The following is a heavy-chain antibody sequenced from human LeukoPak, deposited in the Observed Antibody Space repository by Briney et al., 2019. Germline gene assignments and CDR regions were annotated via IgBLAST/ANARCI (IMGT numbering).Heavy chain of an antibody. D-gene: IGHD5-12*01. V-gene: IGHV4-59*08. CDR1: GGSISPYY. Sequence: SETLSLTYTVSGGSISPYYWSWIRQPPGKGLEWIGYMHSSGSANSNPSLKSRATISVDTSKNQFSLKLSSVTAADTAVYYCARMGGYSGYATHWGQGSLVTVSS. CDR2: MHSSGSA. CDR3: ARMGGYSGYATH. J-gene: IGHJ4*02.